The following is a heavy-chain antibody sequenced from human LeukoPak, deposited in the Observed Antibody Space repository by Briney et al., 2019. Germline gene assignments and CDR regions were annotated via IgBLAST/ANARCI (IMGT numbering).Heavy chain of an antibody. D-gene: IGHD2-15*01. J-gene: IGHJ4*02. CDR1: GGSISSGSYY. CDR3: ARSLLGYCSGGSCYLFDY. V-gene: IGHV4-31*03. CDR2: IYYSGST. Sequence: SETLSLTCTVSGGSISSGSYYWSWIRQHPGKGLEWIGHIYYSGSTYYNPSLKSRVTISVDTSKNQFSLKLSSVTAADTAVYYCARSLLGYCSGGSCYLFDYWGQGTLVTVSS.